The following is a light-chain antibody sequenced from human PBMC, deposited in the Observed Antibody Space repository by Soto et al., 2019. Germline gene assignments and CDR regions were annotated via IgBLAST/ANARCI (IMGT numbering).Light chain of an antibody. CDR1: SSDVGGYNY. V-gene: IGLV2-14*01. CDR3: SSFTRISTYV. CDR2: DVS. Sequence: QSVLTQPASVSGSPGQSITISCTGTSSDVGGYNYVSWYQHHPGKAPQLMIYDVSNRPSGGSNRFSGSKSGNTASLTISGLQAEDEADYHCSSFTRISTYVFGTGTKVTVL. J-gene: IGLJ1*01.